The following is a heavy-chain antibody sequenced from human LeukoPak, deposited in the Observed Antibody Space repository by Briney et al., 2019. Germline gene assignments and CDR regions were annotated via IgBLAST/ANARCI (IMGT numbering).Heavy chain of an antibody. Sequence: PGGSLRLSCAASGFTFDDYAVHWVRQAPGKGLEWVSLISWDGGSTYYADSVKGRFTISRDNSKNSLYLQMNSLRAEDTALYYCAKDIGYCSSTSCYYYMDVWGKGTTVTVSS. CDR1: GFTFDDYA. J-gene: IGHJ6*03. CDR2: ISWDGGST. D-gene: IGHD2-2*01. CDR3: AKDIGYCSSTSCYYYMDV. V-gene: IGHV3-43D*03.